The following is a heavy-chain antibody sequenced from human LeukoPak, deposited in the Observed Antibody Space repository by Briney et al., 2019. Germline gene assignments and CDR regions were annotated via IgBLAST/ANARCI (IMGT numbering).Heavy chain of an antibody. J-gene: IGHJ4*02. CDR1: GFSFSDYY. D-gene: IGHD3-3*01. CDR2: ISGGGSTI. CDR3: ARGLWGSDYSIFGV. V-gene: IGHV3-11*04. Sequence: PGGSLRLSCAASGFSFSDYYMSWIRQPPGKGLEWVSYISGGGSTIYYVDSVRGRFTIARDNAKNSLYLQMDSLRAEDTAVYYCARGLWGSDYSIFGVWGQGTLVTVSS.